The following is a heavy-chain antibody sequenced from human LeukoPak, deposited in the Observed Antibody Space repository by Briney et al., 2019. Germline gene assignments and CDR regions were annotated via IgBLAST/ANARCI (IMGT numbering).Heavy chain of an antibody. CDR2: IIPISGTA. Sequence: SSVKVSCKASGGTFSSHAIAWVRQAPGQGPEWMGGIIPISGTANYAQKFQGRVTITTDESTSTAYLELSSLASDDTAVYYGARGLQYQLLKGVGHYYMDVWGEGTTVTVSS. J-gene: IGHJ6*03. D-gene: IGHD2-2*01. V-gene: IGHV1-69*05. CDR3: ARGLQYQLLKGVGHYYMDV. CDR1: GGTFSSHA.